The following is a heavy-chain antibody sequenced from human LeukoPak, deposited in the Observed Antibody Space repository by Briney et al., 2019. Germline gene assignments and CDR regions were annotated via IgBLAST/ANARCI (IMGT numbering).Heavy chain of an antibody. V-gene: IGHV3-30*03. CDR3: ARSPGILGTNYFDY. CDR1: GFTVSSNY. J-gene: IGHJ4*02. CDR2: ISYDGSNK. D-gene: IGHD1-26*01. Sequence: PGGSLRLSCAASGFTVSSNYMSWVRQAPGKGLEWVAVISYDGSNKNYADSVKGRFTISGDNSKNTLYLQMNSLRAEDTSVYYCARSPGILGTNYFDYWGQGTPVTVSS.